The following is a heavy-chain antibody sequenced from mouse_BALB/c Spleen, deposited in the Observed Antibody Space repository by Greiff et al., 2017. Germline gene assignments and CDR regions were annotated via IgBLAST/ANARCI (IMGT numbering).Heavy chain of an antibody. D-gene: IGHD1-1*01. CDR1: GFNIKDTY. V-gene: IGHV14-3*02. CDR3: FYYYGSSPYYYAMDY. CDR2: IDPANGNT. Sequence: VQLQQSGAELVKPGASVKLSCTASGFNIKDTYMHWVKQRPEQGLEWIGRIDPANGNTKYDPKFQGKATITADTSSNTAYLQLSSLTSEDTAVYYCFYYYGSSPYYYAMDYWGQGTSVTVSS. J-gene: IGHJ4*01.